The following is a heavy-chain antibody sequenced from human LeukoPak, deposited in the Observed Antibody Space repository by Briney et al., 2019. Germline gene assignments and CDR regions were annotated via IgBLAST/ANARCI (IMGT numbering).Heavy chain of an antibody. CDR2: IYYSGST. CDR3: ASNYYGWGSLDY. V-gene: IGHV4-59*08. J-gene: IGHJ4*02. CDR1: GGSISSYY. Sequence: SETLSLTCTVSGGSISSYYWSWIRQPPGKGLEWIGYIYYSGSTNYNPSLKSRVTISVDTSKNQFSLKLSSVTAADTAVYYCASNYYGWGSLDYWGQGKLVTVSS. D-gene: IGHD3-10*01.